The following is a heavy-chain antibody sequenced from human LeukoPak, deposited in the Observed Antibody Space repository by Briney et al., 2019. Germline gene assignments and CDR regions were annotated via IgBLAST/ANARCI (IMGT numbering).Heavy chain of an antibody. CDR3: AKAHLGNYDSSGYPID. CDR1: GFTFSSYA. V-gene: IGHV3-23*01. D-gene: IGHD3-22*01. J-gene: IGHJ4*02. CDR2: ISGSGGST. Sequence: TGGSLRLSCAASGFTFSSYAMSWVRQAPGKGLEWVSAISGSGGSTYYADSVKGRFTISRDNSKNTLYLQMNSLRAEDTAVYYCAKAHLGNYDSSGYPIDWGQGTLVTVSS.